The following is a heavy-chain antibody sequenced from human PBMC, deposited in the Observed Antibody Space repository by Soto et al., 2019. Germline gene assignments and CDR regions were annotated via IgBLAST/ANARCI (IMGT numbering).Heavy chain of an antibody. V-gene: IGHV4-31*03. D-gene: IGHD1-1*01. CDR3: VRGSQLERDALDI. CDR1: GVSINSGGYY. Sequence: QVQLQESGPGLVKPSQTLSLTCSVSGVSINSGGYYWSCIRPHPGKGLEWIGYLYYTGHTFYNPSLKSRVSMSLDTSKNQFSLELSSVTAADTAVYYCVRGSQLERDALDIWGQGTMVTVSS. CDR2: LYYTGHT. J-gene: IGHJ3*02.